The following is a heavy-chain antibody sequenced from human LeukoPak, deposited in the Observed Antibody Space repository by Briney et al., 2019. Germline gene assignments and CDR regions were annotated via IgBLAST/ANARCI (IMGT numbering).Heavy chain of an antibody. CDR1: GDSISSNY. Sequence: PSETLSLTCTVSGDSISSNYWSWIRQPPGKGLEWIGYISNSGSTKYNPSLRSRVTISVDTPKNLFSLKLTSMTAADTAFYYCARCRDEFADYGFAPWGQGTLVTVSS. V-gene: IGHV4-59*01. J-gene: IGHJ1*01. CDR3: ARCRDEFADYGFAP. D-gene: IGHD4-17*01. CDR2: ISNSGST.